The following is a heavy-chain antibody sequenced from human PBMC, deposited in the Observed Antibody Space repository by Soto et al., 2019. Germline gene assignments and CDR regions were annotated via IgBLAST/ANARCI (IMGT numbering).Heavy chain of an antibody. Sequence: QTLSLTCAISGSRVSSTTASWNWIRQSPSRGLAWLGRTYFRSKWYNDYAVSVKSRIIINPDTSNNQCSLQLNSVTPEDTAVYFCAKGDNLGPKTGYAFDPWGQGIMVTVSS. CDR2: TYFRSKWYN. V-gene: IGHV6-1*01. CDR3: AKGDNLGPKTGYAFDP. D-gene: IGHD5-12*01. CDR1: GSRVSSTTAS. J-gene: IGHJ5*02.